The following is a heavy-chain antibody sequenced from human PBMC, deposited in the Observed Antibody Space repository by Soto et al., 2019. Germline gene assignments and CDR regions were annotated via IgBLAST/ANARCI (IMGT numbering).Heavy chain of an antibody. J-gene: IGHJ6*02. Sequence: GESLKISCKGSGYSFTSYWIGWVRQMPGKGLEWMGIIYPGDSDTRYSPSFQGQVTISADKSISTAYLQWSSLKASDTAMYYCARPGILWRGYHRSYYYGMEVWRQGTTVTVSS. CDR3: ARPGILWRGYHRSYYYGMEV. D-gene: IGHD3-3*01. V-gene: IGHV5-51*01. CDR2: IYPGDSDT. CDR1: GYSFTSYW.